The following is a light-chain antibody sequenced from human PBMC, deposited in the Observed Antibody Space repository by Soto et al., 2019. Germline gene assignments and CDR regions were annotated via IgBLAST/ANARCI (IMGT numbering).Light chain of an antibody. Sequence: DLQMTQSPSTLSASVGDRVTISCRASQSISGWLAWYQQKPGKAPKLLIYKASTLESRVPSRFSGSGSGTEFTLTISSLQPDDFATYYCQQYNNYGSWTFGQGTKVEI. CDR3: QQYNNYGSWT. V-gene: IGKV1-5*03. J-gene: IGKJ1*01. CDR2: KAS. CDR1: QSISGW.